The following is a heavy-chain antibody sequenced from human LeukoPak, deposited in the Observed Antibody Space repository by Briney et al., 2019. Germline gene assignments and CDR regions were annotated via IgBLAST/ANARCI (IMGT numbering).Heavy chain of an antibody. CDR2: IYHSGST. CDR3: ARDPPLEGRAFDI. D-gene: IGHD3-3*02. V-gene: IGHV4-30-4*01. CDR1: GGSLSSGEYC. Sequence: PLQTLSLTRTVPGGSLSSGEYCWGWIRHPPGKGLERIGYIYHSGSTYYIPSLKSRVTISVVTSKNQFSLKLSSVNTADTAVYYCARDPPLEGRAFDIWGQGTMVTVSS. J-gene: IGHJ3*02.